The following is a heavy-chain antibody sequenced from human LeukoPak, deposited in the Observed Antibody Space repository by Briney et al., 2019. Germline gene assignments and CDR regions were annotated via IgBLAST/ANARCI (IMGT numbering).Heavy chain of an antibody. J-gene: IGHJ3*02. CDR2: IRASSGIT. D-gene: IGHD3-9*01. Sequence: GGSLRLSCAASGFIFSDYAMSWVRQAPGKGLGWVSDIRASSGITYYADSVKGRFTISRDNAKNTLYLQMNSLRAEDTAVYYCAKDDDYYDILTAYTFDIWGQGTMVTVSS. V-gene: IGHV3-23*01. CDR1: GFIFSDYA. CDR3: AKDDDYYDILTAYTFDI.